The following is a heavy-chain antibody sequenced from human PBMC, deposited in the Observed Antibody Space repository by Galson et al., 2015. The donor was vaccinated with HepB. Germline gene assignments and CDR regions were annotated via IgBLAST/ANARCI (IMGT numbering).Heavy chain of an antibody. CDR1: GFTFSSYA. J-gene: IGHJ4*02. CDR3: ARDAGDEIVVVPAAIDY. CDR2: IWYDGSNK. Sequence: LRLSCAASGFTFSSYAMHWVRQAPGKGLEWVAVIWYDGSNKYYADSVKGRFTISRDNSKNTLYLQMNSLRAEDTAVYYCARDAGDEIVVVPAAIDYWGQGTLVTVSS. V-gene: IGHV3-33*08. D-gene: IGHD2-2*02.